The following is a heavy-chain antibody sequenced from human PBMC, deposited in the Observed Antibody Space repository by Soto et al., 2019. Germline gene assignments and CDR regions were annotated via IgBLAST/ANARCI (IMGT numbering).Heavy chain of an antibody. CDR3: ARKAGANYERSGYGYSLDY. V-gene: IGHV1-2*02. CDR1: GYTFTGYY. CDR2: MNPNSGGT. Sequence: ASVKVSCKASGYTFTGYYMHWVRQAPGQGLEWMGWMNPNSGGTKYAQKFQGRVTMTRDTSISTAYMELSRLRSDDTAVYYCARKAGANYERSGYGYSLDYWGQGTLVTVSS. D-gene: IGHD3-22*01. J-gene: IGHJ4*02.